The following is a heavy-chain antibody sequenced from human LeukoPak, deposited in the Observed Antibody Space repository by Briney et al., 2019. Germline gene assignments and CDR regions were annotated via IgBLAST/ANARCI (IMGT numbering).Heavy chain of an antibody. D-gene: IGHD2/OR15-2a*01. V-gene: IGHV3-7*05. CDR1: GFSFSTTW. J-gene: IGHJ6*02. CDR3: ARVRVSSYYGMDI. Sequence: GESLRLSCAASGFSFSTTWMGWVRQAPGKGLEWVATIKEDGNEKYYVDSVKGRFTISRDNAKNSLYLQMNTLRAEDTAVYYCARVRVSSYYGMDIWGQGTTVTVSS. CDR2: IKEDGNEK.